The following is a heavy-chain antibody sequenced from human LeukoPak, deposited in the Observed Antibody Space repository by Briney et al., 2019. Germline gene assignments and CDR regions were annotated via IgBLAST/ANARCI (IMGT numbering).Heavy chain of an antibody. V-gene: IGHV3-30*18. CDR1: GFTFSSYG. Sequence: GRSLRLSCAASGFTFSSYGMHWVRQAPGKGLEWVAVISYDGSNKYYADSVKGRFTISRDNSKNTLYLQMNSLRAEDTAVYYCAKDGEYQLLQYYYYMDVWGKGTTVTVPS. CDR3: AKDGEYQLLQYYYYMDV. CDR2: ISYDGSNK. J-gene: IGHJ6*03. D-gene: IGHD2-2*01.